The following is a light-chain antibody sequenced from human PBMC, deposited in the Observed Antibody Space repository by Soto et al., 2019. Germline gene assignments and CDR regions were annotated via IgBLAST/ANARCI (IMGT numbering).Light chain of an antibody. Sequence: QPALTQPPSVSGSPGHSFTISCTGTSTDFVSYNRVSWYQQPPGTAPKLIIYEASNRPSGVPDRFSGSKSGNTASLTISGLQAAEEADYYCSLYTSENTYVFGTGTKVTVL. CDR1: STDFVSYNR. V-gene: IGLV2-18*01. CDR2: EAS. J-gene: IGLJ1*01. CDR3: SLYTSENTYV.